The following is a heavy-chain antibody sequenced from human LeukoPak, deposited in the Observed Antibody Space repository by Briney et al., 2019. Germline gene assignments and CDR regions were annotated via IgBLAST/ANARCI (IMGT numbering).Heavy chain of an antibody. V-gene: IGHV1-69*04. D-gene: IGHD3-10*01. J-gene: IGHJ5*02. Sequence: ASVKVSCKASGGTFSSYAISWVRQAPGQGLEWMGRIIPILGIANYAQKFQGRVTITADKSTSTAYMELSSLRSEDTAVYYCARDRVVRGVIIKQGFDPWGQGTLVTVSS. CDR2: IIPILGIA. CDR1: GGTFSSYA. CDR3: ARDRVVRGVIIKQGFDP.